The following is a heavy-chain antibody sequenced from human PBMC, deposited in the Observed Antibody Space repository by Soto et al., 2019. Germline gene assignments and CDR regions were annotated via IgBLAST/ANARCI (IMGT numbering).Heavy chain of an antibody. CDR3: ARTQIHYDILTCYYSDDAFYI. D-gene: IGHD3-9*01. V-gene: IGHV1-18*01. J-gene: IGHJ3*02. Sequence: ASVKVSCKASGYTFTSYGISWVRQAPGQGLEWMGWISAYNGNTNYAQKLQGRVTMTTDTSTSTAYMELRSLRSDDTAVYYCARTQIHYDILTCYYSDDAFYIWGQGSLVTVSS. CDR1: GYTFTSYG. CDR2: ISAYNGNT.